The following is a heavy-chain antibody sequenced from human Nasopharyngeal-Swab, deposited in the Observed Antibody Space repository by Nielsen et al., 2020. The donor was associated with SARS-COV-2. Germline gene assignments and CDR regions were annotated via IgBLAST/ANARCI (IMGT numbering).Heavy chain of an antibody. CDR3: ASYSRLLGLFDY. CDR1: GGSISSYY. J-gene: IGHJ4*02. CDR2: IYYSGST. Sequence: SETLSLTCTVSGGSISSYYWSWIRQPPGKGLEWIGYIYYSGSTNYNPSLKSRVTISVDTSENQFSLKLSSVTAADTAVYYFASYSRLLGLFDYWGQGTLVTVSS. D-gene: IGHD2-15*01. V-gene: IGHV4-59*01.